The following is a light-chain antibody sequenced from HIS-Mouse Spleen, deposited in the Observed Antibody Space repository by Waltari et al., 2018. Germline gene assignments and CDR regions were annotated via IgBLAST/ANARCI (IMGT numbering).Light chain of an antibody. V-gene: IGKV1-33*01. CDR2: DAS. CDR3: QQYDNPIT. Sequence: DIQMTQSPSSLSASVGDRVTITCQASQDISNYLNWYQQKPGKAPKLLIYDASNLETGVPSRFSGSGSGTDFTFTIRSLQPEDIATYYCQQYDNPITFGQGTRLEIK. CDR1: QDISNY. J-gene: IGKJ5*01.